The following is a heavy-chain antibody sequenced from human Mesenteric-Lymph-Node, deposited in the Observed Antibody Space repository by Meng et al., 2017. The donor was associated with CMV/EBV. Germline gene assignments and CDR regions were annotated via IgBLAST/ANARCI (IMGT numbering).Heavy chain of an antibody. V-gene: IGHV2-5*01. Sequence: SGPTLVKPTQTLTLTCTFSGLPLRTSGVGVGWTRQPPGKALEWLALIYRNDDKRYSPSLKSRLTITKDTSKNQVVLTMTNMDPVDTATDYCAHSPGRKYHDVWSSDSKWFDPWGQGTLVTVSS. D-gene: IGHD3-3*01. J-gene: IGHJ5*02. CDR3: AHSPGRKYHDVWSSDSKWFDP. CDR2: IYRNDDK. CDR1: GLPLRTSGVG.